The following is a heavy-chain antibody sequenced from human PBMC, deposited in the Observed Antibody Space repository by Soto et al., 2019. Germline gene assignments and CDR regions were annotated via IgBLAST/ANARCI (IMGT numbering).Heavy chain of an antibody. Sequence: QVQLQESGPGLVKPSQTLSLTCTVSGGSISSGGYYWSWIRQHPGKGLEWIGYIYYSGSTYYNPSLKSRVTISVVTSKNQFSLKLSSVTAADTAVYYCARERAEDALYYYDSSGYYWDYWGQGTLVTVSS. CDR3: ARERAEDALYYYDSSGYYWDY. CDR2: IYYSGST. J-gene: IGHJ4*02. D-gene: IGHD3-22*01. CDR1: GGSISSGGYY. V-gene: IGHV4-31*03.